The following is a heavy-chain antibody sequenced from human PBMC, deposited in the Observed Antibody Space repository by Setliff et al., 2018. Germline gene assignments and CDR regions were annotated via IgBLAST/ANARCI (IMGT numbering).Heavy chain of an antibody. CDR3: ARAVGYCSGGSCYKGDDY. V-gene: IGHV1-18*01. D-gene: IGHD2-15*01. J-gene: IGHJ4*02. Sequence: ASVKVSCKASGYTSTSYGISWVRQAPGQGLEWMGWISAYNGNTNYAQKLQGRVTMTTDTSTNTAYMEVRSLGSDDTAMYYCARAVGYCSGGSCYKGDDYWGQGTLVTVSS. CDR2: ISAYNGNT. CDR1: GYTSTSYG.